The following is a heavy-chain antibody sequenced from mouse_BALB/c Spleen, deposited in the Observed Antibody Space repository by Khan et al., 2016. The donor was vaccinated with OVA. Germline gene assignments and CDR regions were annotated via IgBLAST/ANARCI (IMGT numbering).Heavy chain of an antibody. Sequence: EVELVESGPGLVKPSQSLSLTCTVTGYSITSDYAWNWIRQFPGDRLEWMGYISSSGSTSYNPSLKSRISITRDTSKNQFFLQLKSVTTEDTATYYCARSLYYSYGYALDYGGRGTSVTVSS. J-gene: IGHJ4*01. CDR2: ISSSGST. CDR1: GYSITSDYA. V-gene: IGHV3-2*02. D-gene: IGHD2-14*01. CDR3: ARSLYYSYGYALDY.